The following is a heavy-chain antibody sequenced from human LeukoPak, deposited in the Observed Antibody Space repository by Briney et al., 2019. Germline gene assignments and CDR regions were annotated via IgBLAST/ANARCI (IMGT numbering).Heavy chain of an antibody. Sequence: GGSLRLSCAASGFTFSSYWMHWVRQAPGKGLVWVSRINSDGSSTSYADSVKGRFTISRDNAKNTLYLQMNSLRAEDTAVYYRAAMTSVTTGDYWGQGTLVTVSS. D-gene: IGHD4-11*01. CDR1: GFTFSSYW. J-gene: IGHJ4*02. CDR2: INSDGSST. CDR3: AAMTSVTTGDY. V-gene: IGHV3-74*01.